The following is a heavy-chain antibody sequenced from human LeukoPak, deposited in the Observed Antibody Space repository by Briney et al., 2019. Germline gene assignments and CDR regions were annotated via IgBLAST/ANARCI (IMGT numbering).Heavy chain of an antibody. Sequence: GGSLRLSCAASGFTFTNYWMHWVRQAPGKGLEWVSAISGSGGSTYYADSVKGRFTISRDNSKNTLYLQMNSLRAEDTAVYYCAKSLIYDSSHNFDYWGQGTLVTVSS. D-gene: IGHD3-22*01. V-gene: IGHV3-23*01. CDR3: AKSLIYDSSHNFDY. CDR2: ISGSGGST. CDR1: GFTFTNYW. J-gene: IGHJ4*02.